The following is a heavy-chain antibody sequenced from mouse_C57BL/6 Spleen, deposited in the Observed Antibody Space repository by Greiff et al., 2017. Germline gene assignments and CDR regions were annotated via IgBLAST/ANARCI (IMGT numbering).Heavy chain of an antibody. CDR2: IDPEDGET. CDR1: GFNIKDYY. D-gene: IGHD1-1*01. CDR3: ASSGYYGSSHRYFDY. J-gene: IGHJ2*01. Sequence: VQLQQSGAELVKPGASVKLSCTASGFNIKDYYMHWVKQRTEQGLEWIGRIDPEDGETNYAPKFQGKATITADTSTNTAYLQHSSLTSEYTAVYYCASSGYYGSSHRYFDYWGQGTTLTVAS. V-gene: IGHV14-2*01.